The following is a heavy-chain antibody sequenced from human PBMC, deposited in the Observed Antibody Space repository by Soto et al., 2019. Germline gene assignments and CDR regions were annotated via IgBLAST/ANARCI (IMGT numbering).Heavy chain of an antibody. CDR2: VSHSGST. V-gene: IGHV4-34*01. D-gene: IGHD3-16*02. Sequence: PSETLSLTCAVYGGSFSGCYWNWGRQPPGKGLEWMGEVSHSGSTNYNPSLKSRVPISVDTSKNQFSLKLSSVTAADTAVYYSAGLQSMRLSGLAPWGQGTLVTVSS. CDR3: AGLQSMRLSGLAP. CDR1: GGSFSGCY. J-gene: IGHJ5*02.